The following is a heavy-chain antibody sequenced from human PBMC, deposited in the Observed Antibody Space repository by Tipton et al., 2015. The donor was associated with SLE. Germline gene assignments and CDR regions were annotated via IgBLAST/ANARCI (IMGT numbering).Heavy chain of an antibody. CDR1: GFTFSSYG. D-gene: IGHD3-10*01. CDR3: VKGAPLYYYGSGSFGDY. J-gene: IGHJ4*02. Sequence: SLRLSCAASGFTFSSYGMHWVRQAPGKGLEWVAVISHDGSNKYYADSVKGRFTISRDNSKNTLYLQMNSLRAEDTAVYYCVKGAPLYYYGSGSFGDYWGQGTLVTVSS. CDR2: ISHDGSNK. V-gene: IGHV3-30*18.